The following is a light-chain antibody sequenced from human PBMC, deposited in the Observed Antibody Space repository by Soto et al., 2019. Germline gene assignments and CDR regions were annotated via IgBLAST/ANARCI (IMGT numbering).Light chain of an antibody. CDR2: GVF. CDR1: QSVKSNY. V-gene: IGKV3-20*01. J-gene: IGKJ2*01. CDR3: QHDDGSPRT. Sequence: ETVLTQSPGTVSLSPGERATLSCRTSQSVKSNYLGWYQQKPGQAPRLLIYGVFHRATGIPDRFSGSGSGTDFTLTISGLEPEDSAVYYCQHDDGSPRTFGQGTKLDIK.